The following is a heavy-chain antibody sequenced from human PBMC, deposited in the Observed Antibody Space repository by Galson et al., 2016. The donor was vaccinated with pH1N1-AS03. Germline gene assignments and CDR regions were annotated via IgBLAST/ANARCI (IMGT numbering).Heavy chain of an antibody. D-gene: IGHD3-3*01. CDR1: GFTFSSYA. V-gene: IGHV3-23*01. CDR2: ISGNGGST. J-gene: IGHJ6*02. CDR3: AKDSPTNYNFWGGYYRAYGLDV. Sequence: SLRLSCAASGFTFSSYAMSWIRQAPGKGLEWVSIISGNGGSTYYADSVKGRFTISRDSSKNTLYLQMNRLRAEDTAVYYCAKDSPTNYNFWGGYYRAYGLDVWGQGTTVTVS.